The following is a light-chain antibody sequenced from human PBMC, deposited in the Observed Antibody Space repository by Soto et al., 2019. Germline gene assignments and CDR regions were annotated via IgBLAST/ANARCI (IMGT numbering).Light chain of an antibody. CDR2: AAS. J-gene: IGKJ2*01. Sequence: IRMTQSPSSFSASTGDRVTITCRASQGISSYLAWYQQKPGKAPKLLIYAASTLQSGVPSRFSGSGSGTDFTLTISCLQSEDFATYYCQQYYSYPRTFGQGTKLEIK. CDR1: QGISSY. V-gene: IGKV1-8*01. CDR3: QQYYSYPRT.